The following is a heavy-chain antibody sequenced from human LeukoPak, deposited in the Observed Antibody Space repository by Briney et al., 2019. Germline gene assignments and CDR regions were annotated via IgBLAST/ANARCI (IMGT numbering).Heavy chain of an antibody. D-gene: IGHD1-14*01. CDR3: ARSSGRSPNRDYMDV. CDR1: GGSFSGHY. V-gene: IGHV4-34*01. CDR2: INHSGST. J-gene: IGHJ6*03. Sequence: PSETLSLTCAVYGGSFSGHYWSWIRQPPGKGLEWIGEINHSGSTNYNPSLKSRVTISVDTSKNQFSLQLSSVTAADTAVYYCARSSGRSPNRDYMDVWGKGTTVTISS.